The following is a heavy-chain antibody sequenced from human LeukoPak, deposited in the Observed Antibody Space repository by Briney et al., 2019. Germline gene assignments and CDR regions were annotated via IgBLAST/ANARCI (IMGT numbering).Heavy chain of an antibody. V-gene: IGHV3-23*01. Sequence: GGSLRLSCAASGFTFSSYAMGWVRQAPGKGLEWASAISGNGGSIYYADSVKGHFTILRDNSKNRLYLQMNSLRADDSAVYYCAKGKTFYDFWSGYEYWGQGTLVTGSS. J-gene: IGHJ4*02. D-gene: IGHD3-3*01. CDR2: ISGNGGSI. CDR1: GFTFSSYA. CDR3: AKGKTFYDFWSGYEY.